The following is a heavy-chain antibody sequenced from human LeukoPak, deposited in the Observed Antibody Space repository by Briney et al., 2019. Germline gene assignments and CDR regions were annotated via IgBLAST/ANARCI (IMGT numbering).Heavy chain of an antibody. Sequence: ASVKVSCKASGYTFTSYDINWVRQATGQGLEWMGWMNPNSGNTGYAQKFQGRVTMTRNTSISTAYMELSSLRSEDTAVYYCARVGFTMVRETTGYFDYWGQGTLVTVSS. J-gene: IGHJ4*02. D-gene: IGHD3-10*01. CDR1: GYTFTSYD. CDR2: MNPNSGNT. V-gene: IGHV1-8*01. CDR3: ARVGFTMVRETTGYFDY.